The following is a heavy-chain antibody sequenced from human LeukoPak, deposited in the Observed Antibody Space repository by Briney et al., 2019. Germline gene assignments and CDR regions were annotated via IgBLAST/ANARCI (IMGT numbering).Heavy chain of an antibody. CDR3: ARGHDSSGYYFVRGPYYFDY. V-gene: IGHV4-34*01. CDR2: INHSGST. J-gene: IGHJ4*02. CDR1: GGSFSGYY. Sequence: SETLSLTCAVYGGSFSGYYWSWIRQPPGKGLEWIGEINHSGSTNYNPSLKSRVTISVDTSKNQFSLKLSSVTAADTAVYYCARGHDSSGYYFVRGPYYFDYWGQGTLVTVSS. D-gene: IGHD3-22*01.